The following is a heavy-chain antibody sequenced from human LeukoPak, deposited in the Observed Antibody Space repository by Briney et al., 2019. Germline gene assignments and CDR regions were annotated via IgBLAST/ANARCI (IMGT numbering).Heavy chain of an antibody. D-gene: IGHD6-19*01. CDR2: VRSKAYGGTT. CDR1: GFTFSNAW. Sequence: GGSLRLSCAASGFTFSNAWMSWVRQAPGKGLEWVGFVRSKAYGGTTEYAASVKGRFTISRDDSKSIAYLQMNSLKTEDTAVYYCTRDAPTLRGGWYYFDYWGQGTLVTVSS. J-gene: IGHJ4*02. CDR3: TRDAPTLRGGWYYFDY. V-gene: IGHV3-49*04.